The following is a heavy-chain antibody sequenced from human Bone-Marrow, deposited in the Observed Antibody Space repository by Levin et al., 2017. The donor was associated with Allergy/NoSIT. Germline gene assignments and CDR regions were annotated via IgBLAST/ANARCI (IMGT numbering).Heavy chain of an antibody. J-gene: IGHJ6*03. CDR2: ISAYNGNT. V-gene: IGHV1-18*01. Sequence: GESLKISCKASGYTFTSYGISWVRQAPGQGLEWMGWISAYNGNTNYAQKLQGRVTMTTDTSTSTAYMELRSLRSDDTAVYYCASRLGATVPHVPHDYYYMDVWGKGTTVTVSS. CDR1: GYTFTSYG. CDR3: ASRLGATVPHVPHDYYYMDV. D-gene: IGHD1-26*01.